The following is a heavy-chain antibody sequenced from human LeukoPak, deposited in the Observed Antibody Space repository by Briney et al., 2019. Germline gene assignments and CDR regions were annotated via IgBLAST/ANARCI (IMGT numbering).Heavy chain of an antibody. J-gene: IGHJ4*02. CDR1: GFSISSGYY. Sequence: SETLSLTCTVSGFSISSGYYWGWIRQPPGKGLEWIGSIYHSGSTYYNPSLKSRVTISVDTSKNQFSLKLSSVTAADTAVYYCARRDSSSWNYWGQGTLVTVSS. CDR2: IYHSGST. V-gene: IGHV4-38-2*02. D-gene: IGHD6-13*01. CDR3: ARRDSSSWNY.